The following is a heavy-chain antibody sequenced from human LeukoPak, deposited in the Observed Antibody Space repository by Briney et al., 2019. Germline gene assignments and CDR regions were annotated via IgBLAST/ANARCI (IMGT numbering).Heavy chain of an antibody. D-gene: IGHD2-15*01. Sequence: GGSLRLSCAASGFPFSSHAMSWVRQPPGKGLEWVAAISNGNTYYADSVRGRFAISRDDSKNMVYLQMNSLRDEDTALYYCVREAGYCASVCLKSNWFDPWGQGTQVTVSS. V-gene: IGHV3-23*01. J-gene: IGHJ5*02. CDR2: ISNGNT. CDR1: GFPFSSHA. CDR3: VREAGYCASVCLKSNWFDP.